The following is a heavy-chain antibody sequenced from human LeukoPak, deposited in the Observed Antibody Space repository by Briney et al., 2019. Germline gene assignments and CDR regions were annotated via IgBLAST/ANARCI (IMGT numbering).Heavy chain of an antibody. CDR2: INHSGST. Sequence: ASETLSLTCAVYGGSFSGYYWSWIRQPPGKGLEWIGEINHSGSTNYNPSLKSRVTISVDTSKNQFSLKLSSVTAADTAVYYCARASTVTTPPIIDYWGQGTLVTVSS. CDR1: GGSFSGYY. V-gene: IGHV4-34*01. J-gene: IGHJ4*02. CDR3: ARASTVTTPPIIDY. D-gene: IGHD4-17*01.